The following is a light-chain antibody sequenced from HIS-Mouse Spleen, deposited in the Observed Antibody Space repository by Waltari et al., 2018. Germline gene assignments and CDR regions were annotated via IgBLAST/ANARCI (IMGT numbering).Light chain of an antibody. V-gene: IGLV3-25*03. CDR1: ALPKQY. J-gene: IGLJ3*02. CDR2: KDS. Sequence: SYELTQPSSVSVSPGQTARITCSGDALPKQYAYWYQQKPGQAPVLVIYKDSERPSGIPGRFSGSSSGTTVTLTISGVQAEDEADYYCQSADSSGTYWVFGGGTKLTVL. CDR3: QSADSSGTYWV.